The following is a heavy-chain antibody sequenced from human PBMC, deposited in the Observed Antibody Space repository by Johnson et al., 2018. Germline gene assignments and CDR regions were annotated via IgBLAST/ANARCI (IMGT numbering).Heavy chain of an antibody. V-gene: IGHV3-74*01. D-gene: IGHD5-24*01. Sequence: VQLQESGGGLVQPGGSLRLSCAASGFTFSSYWMYWVRQAPGKGLVWVSRINSDGSSTSYADSVKGRFTISRDNVKNTLYLQMNSLRAEDTAVYYCAREGRDGYNFDYWGQGTLVTVSS. J-gene: IGHJ4*02. CDR2: INSDGSST. CDR3: AREGRDGYNFDY. CDR1: GFTFSSYW.